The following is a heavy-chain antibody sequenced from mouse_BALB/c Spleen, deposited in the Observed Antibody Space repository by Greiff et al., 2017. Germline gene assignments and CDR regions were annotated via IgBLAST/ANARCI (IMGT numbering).Heavy chain of an antibody. J-gene: IGHJ3*01. D-gene: IGHD2-1*01. CDR3: ARGPGNYLAWCAY. V-gene: IGHV1-4*01. CDR2: INPSSGYT. Sequence: QVQLQQSGAELARPGASVKMSCKASGYTFTSYTMHWVKQRPGQGLEWIGYINPSSGYTNYNQKFKDKATLTADKSSSTAYMQLSSLTSEDSAVYYCARGPGNYLAWCAYWGQGTLVTVSA. CDR1: GYTFTSYT.